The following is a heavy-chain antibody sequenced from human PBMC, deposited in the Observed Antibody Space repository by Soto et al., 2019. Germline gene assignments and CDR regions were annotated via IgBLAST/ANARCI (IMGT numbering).Heavy chain of an antibody. CDR3: AKDAAACIWYGMDV. CDR1: GFTFSSYG. D-gene: IGHD6-13*01. J-gene: IGHJ6*02. Sequence: QVQLVESGGGVVQPGRSLRLSCAASGFTFSSYGMHWVRQAPGKGLEWVAVISYDGSNKYYADSVKGRFTISRDNSKNTLYLQMNSLRAEDTAVYYCAKDAAACIWYGMDVWGQGTTVTVSS. V-gene: IGHV3-30*18. CDR2: ISYDGSNK.